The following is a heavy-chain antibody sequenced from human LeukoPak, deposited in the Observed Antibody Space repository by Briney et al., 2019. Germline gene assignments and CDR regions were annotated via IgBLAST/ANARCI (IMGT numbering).Heavy chain of an antibody. CDR3: ARVKGELNFDY. Sequence: GGSLRLSXAASGFTFSSYWMHWVRQAPGKGLVWVSRINSDESSTTYADSVEGRFTISRDNAKNTLYLQMNSLRAEDTAVYYCARVKGELNFDYWGQGTLVTVSS. V-gene: IGHV3-74*01. CDR2: INSDESST. J-gene: IGHJ4*02. D-gene: IGHD1-26*01. CDR1: GFTFSSYW.